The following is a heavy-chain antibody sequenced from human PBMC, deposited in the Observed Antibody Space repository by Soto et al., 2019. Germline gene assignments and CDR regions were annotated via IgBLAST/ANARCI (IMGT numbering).Heavy chain of an antibody. J-gene: IGHJ4*02. CDR2: ISANNGNT. CDR1: GYTFTSYG. D-gene: IGHD5-18*01. V-gene: IGHV1-18*01. Sequence: QVQLVQSGAEVKKPGASVKFSCKASGYTFTSYGISWVRQAPGQGLEWLGCISANNGNTNYAQRLQGRVTRTTAKSRSTAHIELRSLRSDDTAVYYCAKDLGYSYGYDYWGQGTLVTVSS. CDR3: AKDLGYSYGYDY.